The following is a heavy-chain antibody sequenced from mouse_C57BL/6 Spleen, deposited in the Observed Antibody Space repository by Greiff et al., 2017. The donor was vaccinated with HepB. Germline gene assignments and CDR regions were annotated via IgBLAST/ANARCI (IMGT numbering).Heavy chain of an antibody. D-gene: IGHD2-3*01. Sequence: DVMLVESGGGLVQPGGSMKLSCVASGFTFSNYWMNWVRQSPEKGLEWVAQIRLKSDNYATHYAESVKGRFTISRDDSKSSVYLQMNNLRAEDTGIDYCTLDGYYVGLFAYWGQGTLVTVSA. CDR1: GFTFSNYW. V-gene: IGHV6-3*01. CDR3: TLDGYYVGLFAY. J-gene: IGHJ3*01. CDR2: IRLKSDNYAT.